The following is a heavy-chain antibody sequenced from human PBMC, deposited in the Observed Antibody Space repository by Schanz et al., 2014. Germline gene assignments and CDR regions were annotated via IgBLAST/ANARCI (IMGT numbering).Heavy chain of an antibody. Sequence: QLQLVQSGAEVKKPGSSVKVSCKLSGGTFSSYTISWMRQAPGQGLEWMGKIIPVLNIATYAQRFQGRVSITADTSTNTAYMELGSLTSEDTAVHYCARGRGFYDYWGQGTLVTVSS. J-gene: IGHJ4*02. CDR3: ARGRGFYDY. CDR2: IIPVLNIA. D-gene: IGHD3-10*01. V-gene: IGHV1-69*02. CDR1: GGTFSSYT.